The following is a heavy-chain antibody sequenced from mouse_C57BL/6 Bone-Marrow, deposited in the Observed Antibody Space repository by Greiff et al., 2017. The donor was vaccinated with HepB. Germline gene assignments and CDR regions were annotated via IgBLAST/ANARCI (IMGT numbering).Heavy chain of an antibody. D-gene: IGHD1-1*01. CDR3: TTVITTVVAEGAMDY. J-gene: IGHJ4*01. CDR2: IDPENGDT. CDR1: GFNIKDDY. V-gene: IGHV14-4*01. Sequence: VQLQQSGAELVRPGASVKLSCTASGFNIKDDYLHWVKQRPEQGLEWIGWIDPENGDTEYASKFQGKATITADTSSNTAYLQLSSLTSEDTAVYYCTTVITTVVAEGAMDYWGQGTSVTVSS.